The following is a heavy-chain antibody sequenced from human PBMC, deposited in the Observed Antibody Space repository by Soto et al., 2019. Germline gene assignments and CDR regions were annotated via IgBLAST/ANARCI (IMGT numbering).Heavy chain of an antibody. CDR1: GYTLTELS. Sequence: ASVKVSCKVSGYTLTELSMHWVRQAPGKGLEWMGGFDPEDGETICAQKFQGRVTMTEDTSTDTAYMELSSLRSEDTAVYYCATLQVSGSYYYYGMDVWVPETLLVTVSS. V-gene: IGHV1-24*01. CDR2: FDPEDGET. CDR3: ATLQVSGSYYYYGMDV. D-gene: IGHD1-26*01. J-gene: IGHJ6*02.